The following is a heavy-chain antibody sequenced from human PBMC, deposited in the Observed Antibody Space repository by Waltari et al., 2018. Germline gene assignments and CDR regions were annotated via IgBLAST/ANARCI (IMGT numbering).Heavy chain of an antibody. V-gene: IGHV4-34*02. D-gene: IGHD2-15*01. CDR1: GGSFSGYY. J-gene: IGHJ6*02. Sequence: QVRLQQWGAGLLQPSETLSLTCAVYGGSFSGYYWGWIRQPPGKGLEWIGEINHGGNTNYSPSLRGRIAMSVDTSKNQFSLILKSLTAADTAVYYCVRLEDCSGPGGNCYSGDSFALDVWGQGTTVTVSS. CDR2: INHGGNT. CDR3: VRLEDCSGPGGNCYSGDSFALDV.